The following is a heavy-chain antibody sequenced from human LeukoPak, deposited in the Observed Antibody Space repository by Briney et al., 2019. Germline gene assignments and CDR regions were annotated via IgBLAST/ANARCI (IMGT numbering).Heavy chain of an antibody. J-gene: IGHJ5*02. V-gene: IGHV3-74*01. CDR2: INSDGSST. Sequence: PGGSLRLSCAASGFTFSSYWMHWVRQAPGKGLVWISRINSDGSSTSYADSVKGRFTISRDNAKNSLYLQMNSLRAEDTALYYCAKDMFYGDYLGVPQFDPWGQGTLVTVSS. CDR1: GFTFSSYW. CDR3: AKDMFYGDYLGVPQFDP. D-gene: IGHD4-17*01.